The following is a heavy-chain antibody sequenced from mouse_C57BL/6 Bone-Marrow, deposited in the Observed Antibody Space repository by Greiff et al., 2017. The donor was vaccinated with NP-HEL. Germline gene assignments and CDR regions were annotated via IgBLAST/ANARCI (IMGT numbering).Heavy chain of an antibody. CDR3: EIRGGAFDY. D-gene: IGHD3-1*01. CDR2: IDPSDSYT. Sequence: QVQLQQPGAELVMPGASVKLSCKASGYTFTSYWMHWVKQRPGQGLEWIGEIDPSDSYTNYNQKFKGKSTLTVDKSSSTAYMQLSSLTSEDSAVYYCEIRGGAFDYWGQGTTLTVSS. J-gene: IGHJ2*01. V-gene: IGHV1-69*01. CDR1: GYTFTSYW.